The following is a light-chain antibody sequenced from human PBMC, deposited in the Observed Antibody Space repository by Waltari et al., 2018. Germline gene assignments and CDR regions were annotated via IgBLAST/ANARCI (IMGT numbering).Light chain of an antibody. CDR1: QSVGTK. CDR3: QQYNLWPWT. V-gene: IGKV3-15*01. Sequence: EIVMTQSPVTLSVSPGERATLSCRASQSVGTKLAWYQQKPGQAPRLLIYGASTRATGIAGRLSGSGSGTEFTLTISSLQSEDFAIYYCQQYNLWPWTFDQGTKVDIK. J-gene: IGKJ1*01. CDR2: GAS.